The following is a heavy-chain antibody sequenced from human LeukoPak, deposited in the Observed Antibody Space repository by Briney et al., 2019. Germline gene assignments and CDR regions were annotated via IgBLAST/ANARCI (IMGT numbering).Heavy chain of an antibody. CDR1: GGSISSYY. J-gene: IGHJ4*02. CDR3: ARDDNGGKSEY. Sequence: KPSETLSLTCSVSGGSISSYYWSWIRQPAGKGLEWIGRMYMSGSTNYNPSLKSRVTMSVETSKNQFSLKLSSVTAADTAVYYCARDDNGGKSEYWGQGTLVTVSS. D-gene: IGHD4-23*01. CDR2: MYMSGST. V-gene: IGHV4-4*07.